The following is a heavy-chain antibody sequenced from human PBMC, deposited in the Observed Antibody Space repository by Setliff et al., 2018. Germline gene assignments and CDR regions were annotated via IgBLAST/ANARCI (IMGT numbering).Heavy chain of an antibody. J-gene: IGHJ2*01. CDR1: GFTSGNKD. Sequence: PGGSLRLSCAASGFTSGNKDIHWVRQAPGKGLEWVALIRYDGRSEYADSVKGRFSMSRDNSKNTLYLQMNSLRTEDTAVYYCATDGPPEFSTSSIQDSNFDLWAVAPWSPSPQ. D-gene: IGHD6-6*01. CDR2: IRYDGRSE. CDR3: ATDGPPEFSTSSIQDSNFDL. V-gene: IGHV3-30*02.